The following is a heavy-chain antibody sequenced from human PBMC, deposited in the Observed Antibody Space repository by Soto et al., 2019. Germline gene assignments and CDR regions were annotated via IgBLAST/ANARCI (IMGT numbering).Heavy chain of an antibody. CDR3: ARASIMITFGGVIVREMGAFDI. CDR2: IYYSGST. Sequence: QVQLQESGPGLVKPSETLSLTCTVSGGSISSYYWSWIRQPPGKGLEWIGYIYYSGSTNYNPSLTSRVTISVDTSKNQFSLKLSSVTAADTAVYYCARASIMITFGGVIVREMGAFDIWGQGTMVTVSS. CDR1: GGSISSYY. J-gene: IGHJ3*02. D-gene: IGHD3-16*02. V-gene: IGHV4-59*01.